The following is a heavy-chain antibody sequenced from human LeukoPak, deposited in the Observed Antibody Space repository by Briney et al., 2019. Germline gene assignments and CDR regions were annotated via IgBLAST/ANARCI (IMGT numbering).Heavy chain of an antibody. V-gene: IGHV3-9*03. Sequence: PGGSLRLSCAASGFTFDDYAMHWVRQAPGKGLEWVSSISWSSGNIVYADSVKGRFTISRDNAKNSLYLQMNSLRAEDMALYYCAKGAAAATYDAFDIWGQGTMVTVSS. D-gene: IGHD6-13*01. J-gene: IGHJ3*02. CDR1: GFTFDDYA. CDR3: AKGAAAATYDAFDI. CDR2: ISWSSGNI.